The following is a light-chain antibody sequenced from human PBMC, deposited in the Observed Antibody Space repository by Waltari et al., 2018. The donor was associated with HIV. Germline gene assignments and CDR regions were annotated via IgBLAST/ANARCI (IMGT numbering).Light chain of an antibody. CDR3: QSYDSSLSVWV. Sequence: QSVLTQPHSVSGAPGQRVTISCPGGSSNIGAGYEVHWYQQIPGTAPKLLIYGNSHRPSGVPDRFSGSKSGTSASLAITGLQAEDEADYYCQSYDSSLSVWVFGGGTKLTVL. V-gene: IGLV1-40*01. CDR2: GNS. J-gene: IGLJ3*02. CDR1: SSNIGAGYE.